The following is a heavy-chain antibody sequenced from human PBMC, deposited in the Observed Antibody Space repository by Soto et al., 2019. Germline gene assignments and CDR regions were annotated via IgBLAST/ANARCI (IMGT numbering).Heavy chain of an antibody. D-gene: IGHD5-12*01. J-gene: IGHJ6*04. Sequence: QLQLQESGSGLVKPSQTLSLTCAVSGGSISSGGYSWSWIRQPPGKGLEWIGYIYHSGSTYYNPALKSRVTISVDRSKNQFALKLSSVTAADTAVYYCAREGGYGDYYYYGMDVWGKGTTVTVSS. CDR2: IYHSGST. CDR3: AREGGYGDYYYYGMDV. V-gene: IGHV4-30-2*01. CDR1: GGSISSGGYS.